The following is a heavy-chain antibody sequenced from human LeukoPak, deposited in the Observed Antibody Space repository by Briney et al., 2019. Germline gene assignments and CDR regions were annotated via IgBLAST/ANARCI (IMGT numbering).Heavy chain of an antibody. Sequence: ASVKVSCKASGYTFTSYAMHWVRQAPGQGLEWMGWMNPNSGNTGYAQQFQGRVTMTRNTSINTVYMELSSLRSEDTAVYYCARGLWENWFDPWGQGTLVTVSS. CDR2: MNPNSGNT. CDR1: GYTFTSYA. V-gene: IGHV1-8*02. D-gene: IGHD5-18*01. CDR3: ARGLWENWFDP. J-gene: IGHJ5*02.